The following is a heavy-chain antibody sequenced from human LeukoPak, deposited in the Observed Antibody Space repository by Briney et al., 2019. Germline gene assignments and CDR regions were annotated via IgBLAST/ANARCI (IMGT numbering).Heavy chain of an antibody. CDR1: GGTFSSYA. CDR2: IIPIFGTA. CDR3: ARGHIVATKGYWFDP. J-gene: IGHJ5*02. D-gene: IGHD5-12*01. V-gene: IGHV1-69*05. Sequence: SSVKVSCKASGGTFSSYAISWVRQAPGQGLEWMGRIIPIFGTANYAQKFQGRVTITTDESTSTAYMELSSLRSEDTAVYYCARGHIVATKGYWFDPWGQGTLVTVSS.